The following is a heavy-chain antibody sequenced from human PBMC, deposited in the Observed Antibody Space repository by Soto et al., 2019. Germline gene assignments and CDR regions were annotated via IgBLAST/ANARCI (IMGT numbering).Heavy chain of an antibody. CDR3: ARAGRLALFAY. CDR1: GFTVSSNY. CDR2: IYSGSST. Sequence: EVQLVESGGGLIQPGGSLRLSCAASGFTVSSNYMSWVRQAPGKGLEWVSVIYSGSSTYYADSVKGRFTISRDNSKNTLSLKRNTLSAGDTAVYYCARAGRLALFAYWGQGTLLTVSP. D-gene: IGHD3-10*01. V-gene: IGHV3-53*01. J-gene: IGHJ4*02.